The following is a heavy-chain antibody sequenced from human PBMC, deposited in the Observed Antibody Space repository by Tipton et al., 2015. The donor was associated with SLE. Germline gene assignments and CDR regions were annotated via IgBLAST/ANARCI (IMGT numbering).Heavy chain of an antibody. D-gene: IGHD3-10*01. J-gene: IGHJ4*02. Sequence: SLRLSCLASGFTFSSSWMHWVRPAPGKGLVWVSHINSDGSRTNYADSVKGRFTISRDNAKNTLYLQMNSLRAEDTALYYCVSPFTAMVQGTQYWGQGTLVTVSS. V-gene: IGHV3-74*01. CDR2: INSDGSRT. CDR3: VSPFTAMVQGTQY. CDR1: GFTFSSSW.